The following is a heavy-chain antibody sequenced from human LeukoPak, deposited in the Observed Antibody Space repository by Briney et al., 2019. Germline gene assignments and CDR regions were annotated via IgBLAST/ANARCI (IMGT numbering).Heavy chain of an antibody. CDR3: AKHQDWTVTVPDY. V-gene: IGHV3-23*01. J-gene: IGHJ4*02. CDR2: ISGSGVDT. CDR1: GFTFRNYA. Sequence: GGSLRLSCAASGFTFRNYAMSWVRQAPGKGLEWVSTISGSGVDTDYADSVKDRFPISRDNSRNTLYLQMNSLRAEDTSVYYCAKHQDWTVTVPDYWGQGTLVTVSS. D-gene: IGHD4-17*01.